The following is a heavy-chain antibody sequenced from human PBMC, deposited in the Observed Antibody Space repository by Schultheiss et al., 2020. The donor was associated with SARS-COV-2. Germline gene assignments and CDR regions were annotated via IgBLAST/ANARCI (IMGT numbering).Heavy chain of an antibody. CDR3: AKEPTRSGY. V-gene: IGHV3-15*01. J-gene: IGHJ4*02. CDR1: GFTFSSYW. D-gene: IGHD2-15*01. Sequence: GESLKISCAASGFTFSSYWMSWVRQAPGKGLEWVGRIKSKTDGGTTDYAAPVKGRFTISRDDSKNTLYLQMNSLKTEDTAVYYCAKEPTRSGYWGQGTLVTVSS. CDR2: IKSKTDGGTT.